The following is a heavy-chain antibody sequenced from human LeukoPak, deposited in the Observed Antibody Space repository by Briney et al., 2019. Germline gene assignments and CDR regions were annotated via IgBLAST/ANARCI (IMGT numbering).Heavy chain of an antibody. V-gene: IGHV1-69*13. Sequence: ASVKVSCKASGGTFISYAISWVRQAPGQGLEWMGGIIPIFGTANYAQKFQGRVTITADESTSTAYMELSSLRSEDTAVYYCARNNYYDSSGYYFPYFDYWGQGTLVTVSS. CDR2: IIPIFGTA. D-gene: IGHD3-22*01. CDR1: GGTFISYA. J-gene: IGHJ4*02. CDR3: ARNNYYDSSGYYFPYFDY.